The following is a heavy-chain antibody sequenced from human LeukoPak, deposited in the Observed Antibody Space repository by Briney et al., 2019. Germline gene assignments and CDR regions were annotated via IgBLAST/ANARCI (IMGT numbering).Heavy chain of an antibody. V-gene: IGHV4-34*01. CDR1: GGSFSGYY. J-gene: IGHJ4*02. D-gene: IGHD6-13*01. Sequence: PSETLSLTCAVYGGSFSGYYWSWIRQPPGKGLEWIGEINHSGSTNYNPSLKSRVTISVDTSKNQFSLKLSSVTAADTAVYYCARQKVRAWQQPVRVGFDYWGQGTLVTVSS. CDR2: INHSGST. CDR3: ARQKVRAWQQPVRVGFDY.